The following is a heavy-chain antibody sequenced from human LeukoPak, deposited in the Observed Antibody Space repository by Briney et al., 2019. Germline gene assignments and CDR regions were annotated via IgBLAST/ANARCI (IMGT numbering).Heavy chain of an antibody. V-gene: IGHV3-11*01. Sequence: GGSLRLSCATSGLIFTNVAMSWIRQAPGKGLEWISYISSAGVSTYYADSVKGRFTISRDNAKNPLYLQMNSLRAEDTAVYYCARATVTQYFDYWGQGTLVTVSS. CDR2: ISSAGVST. D-gene: IGHD4-17*01. CDR3: ARATVTQYFDY. J-gene: IGHJ4*02. CDR1: GLIFTNVA.